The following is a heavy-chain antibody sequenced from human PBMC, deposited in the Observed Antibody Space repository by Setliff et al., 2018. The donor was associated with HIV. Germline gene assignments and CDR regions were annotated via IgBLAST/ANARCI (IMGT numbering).Heavy chain of an antibody. CDR1: GGSFSGYY. CDR2: INHSGST. CDR3: ARHRGAFRLDY. V-gene: IGHV4-34*01. J-gene: IGHJ4*02. D-gene: IGHD3-16*01. Sequence: PSETLSLTCAVYGGSFSGYYWSWIRHPPGKGLEWIGEINHSGSTNYNPSLKSRVTTSVDTSKSHFSLRLSSVTAADTAVYYCARHRGAFRLDYWGQGTLVTVSS.